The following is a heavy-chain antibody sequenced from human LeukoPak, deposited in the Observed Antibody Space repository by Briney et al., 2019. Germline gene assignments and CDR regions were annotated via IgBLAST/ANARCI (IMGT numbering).Heavy chain of an antibody. D-gene: IGHD2-2*01. CDR3: ATTPRYCSSTSCYSPLRYGMDV. CDR1: GYTLTELS. CDR2: FDPEDGET. Sequence: GASVKVSCKVSGYTLTELSMHWVRQAPGKGLEWMGGFDPEDGETIYAQKFQGRVTMTEDTSTDTAYMELSSLRSEDTAVYYCATTPRYCSSTSCYSPLRYGMDVWGQGTTVTVSS. V-gene: IGHV1-24*01. J-gene: IGHJ6*02.